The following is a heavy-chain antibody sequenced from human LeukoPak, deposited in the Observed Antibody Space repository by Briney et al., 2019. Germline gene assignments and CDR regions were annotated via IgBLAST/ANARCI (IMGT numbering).Heavy chain of an antibody. CDR1: GDSISSHY. J-gene: IGHJ5*02. CDR2: IYYSGSI. D-gene: IGHD2-15*01. V-gene: IGHV4-59*11. Sequence: SETLSLTCTVSGDSISSHYRSWIRQPPGKGLEWIAYIYYSGSINYDPSLKSRVTISVDTSKNQFSLKLSSVTAAGTAAYYCARVLFGFDPWGQGTLVTVSS. CDR3: ARVLFGFDP.